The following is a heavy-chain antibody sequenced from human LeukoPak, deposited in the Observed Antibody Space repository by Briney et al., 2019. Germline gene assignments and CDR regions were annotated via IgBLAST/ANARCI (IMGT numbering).Heavy chain of an antibody. Sequence: GGSLRLSCAASGFTVSSDYMGWVRQAPGKGLEWVSVIYSGGSTYYADSVKGRFTISRDNSKNTLYLQMNSLRAEDSAVYYCAREGGTIIRYFDYWGQGTLVTVSS. J-gene: IGHJ4*02. CDR2: IYSGGST. V-gene: IGHV3-66*01. D-gene: IGHD3-10*01. CDR1: GFTVSSDY. CDR3: AREGGTIIRYFDY.